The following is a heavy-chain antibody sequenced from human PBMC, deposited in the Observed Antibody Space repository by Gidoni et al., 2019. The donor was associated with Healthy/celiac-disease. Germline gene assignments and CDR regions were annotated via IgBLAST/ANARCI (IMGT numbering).Heavy chain of an antibody. J-gene: IGHJ6*02. CDR2: INHSGST. Sequence: QVQLQQWGAGLLKPSETLSLTCAVYGGSFSGYYWSWIRQPPGKGLEWIGEINHSGSTNYNPSLKSRVTISVDTSKNQFSLKLSSVTAADTAVYYCASGRTYYDILTGYWNGMDVWGQGTTVTVSS. CDR3: ASGRTYYDILTGYWNGMDV. CDR1: GGSFSGYY. D-gene: IGHD3-9*01. V-gene: IGHV4-34*01.